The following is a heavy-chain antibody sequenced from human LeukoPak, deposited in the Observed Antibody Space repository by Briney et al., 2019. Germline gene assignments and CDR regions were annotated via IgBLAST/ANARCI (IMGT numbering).Heavy chain of an antibody. D-gene: IGHD2-21*01. CDR1: GFTFSSYS. V-gene: IGHV3-21*01. Sequence: GGSLRLSCAASGFTFSSYSMNWVRQAPGKGLEWVSSISSSSSYIYYADSVKGRFTISRDNAKNSLYLQMNSLRAEDTAVYYCARELLQYCGGDCYSRHLDAFDIWGQGTMVTVSS. CDR3: ARELLQYCGGDCYSRHLDAFDI. CDR2: ISSSSSYI. J-gene: IGHJ3*02.